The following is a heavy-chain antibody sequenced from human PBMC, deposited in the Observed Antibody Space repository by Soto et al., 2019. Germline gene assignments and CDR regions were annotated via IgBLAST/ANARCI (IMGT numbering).Heavy chain of an antibody. CDR1: GYSINSGYY. CDR2: IYHTGST. D-gene: IGHD5-18*01. V-gene: IGHV4-38-2*01. Sequence: LSLPCAVSGYSINSGYYWGWTRQPPGKGLEWIGSIYHTGSTYYNPSLKGRVTISVDTSKNQFSLKLISVTAADTAVYYCARVFGYSYGYSDYWGQGTLVTVSS. CDR3: ARVFGYSYGYSDY. J-gene: IGHJ4*02.